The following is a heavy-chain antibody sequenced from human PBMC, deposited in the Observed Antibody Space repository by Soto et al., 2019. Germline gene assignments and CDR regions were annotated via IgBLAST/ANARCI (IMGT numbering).Heavy chain of an antibody. CDR2: INSDGSNK. CDR3: ATSPHSSSWYGYFQH. J-gene: IGHJ1*01. CDR1: GFTFSSYW. V-gene: IGHV3-74*01. Sequence: PGGSLRLSCAASGFTFSSYWMHWVRQAPGKGLVWVSRINSDGSNKYYADSVKGRFTISRDNSKNTLYLQMNSLRAEDTAVYYCATSPHSSSWYGYFQHWGQGTLVTVSS. D-gene: IGHD6-13*01.